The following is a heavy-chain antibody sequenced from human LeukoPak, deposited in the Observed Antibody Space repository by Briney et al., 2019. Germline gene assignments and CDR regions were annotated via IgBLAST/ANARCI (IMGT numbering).Heavy chain of an antibody. J-gene: IGHJ5*02. CDR1: GYTFTGYY. Sequence: ASVKVSCKASGYTFTGYYMHWVRQAPGQGLEWMGWINPNSGGTNYAQKFQGRVTMTRDTSISTAYMELSRLRSDNTAVYYCARYGDILTGYPFDPWGQGTLVTVSS. D-gene: IGHD3-9*01. V-gene: IGHV1-2*02. CDR3: ARYGDILTGYPFDP. CDR2: INPNSGGT.